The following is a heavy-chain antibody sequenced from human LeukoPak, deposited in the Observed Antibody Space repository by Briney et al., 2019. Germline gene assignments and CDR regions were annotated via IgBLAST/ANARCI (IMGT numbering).Heavy chain of an antibody. D-gene: IGHD3-3*01. CDR3: ARVRTYYDFWSGYSYNWFDP. V-gene: IGHV4-30-4*01. CDR2: IYYSGST. J-gene: IGHJ5*02. Sequence: PSETLSLTCTVSGGSISSGDYYWGWIRQPPGRGLEWIGYIYYSGSTYYNPSLKSRVTISVDTSKNQFSLKLSSVTAADTAVYYCARVRTYYDFWSGYSYNWFDPWGQGTLVTVSS. CDR1: GGSISSGDYY.